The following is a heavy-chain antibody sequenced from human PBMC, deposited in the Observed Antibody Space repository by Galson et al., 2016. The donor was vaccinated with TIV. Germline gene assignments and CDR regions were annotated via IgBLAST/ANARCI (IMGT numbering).Heavy chain of an antibody. CDR2: IYYSGTT. CDR1: SGSISSDSYY. V-gene: IGHV4-39*01. D-gene: IGHD3-22*01. J-gene: IGHJ3*02. CDR3: AKSLPTVLVVTGDAFDI. Sequence: ETLSLTCTVSSGSISSDSYYWGWVRQPPGKGLEWIGNIYYSGTTYYNPSLKSRVTISVDTSKNQYSLRLTSVTATDTAVYYCAKSLPTVLVVTGDAFDIWGQGTMVTVSS.